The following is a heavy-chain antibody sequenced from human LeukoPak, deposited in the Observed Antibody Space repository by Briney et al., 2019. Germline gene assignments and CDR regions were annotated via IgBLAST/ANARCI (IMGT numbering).Heavy chain of an antibody. D-gene: IGHD2-2*01. CDR1: GFTFSSYE. J-gene: IGHJ4*02. CDR2: ISSSGSTI. V-gene: IGHV3-48*03. Sequence: PGGSLRLSCAASGFTFSSYEMNWVRQAPGKGLEWVSYISSSGSTIYYADSVKGRVTISRDNAKNSLYLQMNSLRAEDTAVYYCARDLEPAAMIRSPYRTDLDYWGQGTLVTVSS. CDR3: ARDLEPAAMIRSPYRTDLDY.